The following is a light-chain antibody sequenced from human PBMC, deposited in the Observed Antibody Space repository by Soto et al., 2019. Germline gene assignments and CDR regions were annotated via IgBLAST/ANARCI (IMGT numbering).Light chain of an antibody. J-gene: IGKJ1*01. CDR3: QQRSRWPPWS. CDR2: DAS. Sequence: EIVLTQSPGTLCLSRGERATLSCRASQSVSSSYLAWYQQKPGQAPRLLIYDASFRATGIPDRFRGSGSGTDFTLTISSLGPEDFAVYYCQQRSRWPPWSFGQGTKVDIK. CDR1: QSVSSSY. V-gene: IGKV3D-20*02.